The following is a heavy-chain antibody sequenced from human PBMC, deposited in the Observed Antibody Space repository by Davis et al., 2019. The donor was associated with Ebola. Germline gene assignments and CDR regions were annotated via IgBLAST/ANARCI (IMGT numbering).Heavy chain of an antibody. CDR3: AREMGTVTVDYLDV. CDR1: GYTFIDKS. CDR2: ITPHSGDT. Sequence: ASVPVSCKASGYTFIDKSIHWVRQAPGQGLEWMAWITPHSGDTHCAQEFQGRVTLTRDTSISTAYMELSRLTAADTAVYYCAREMGTVTVDYLDVWGKGTTVTVSS. J-gene: IGHJ6*03. D-gene: IGHD4-11*01. V-gene: IGHV1-2*02.